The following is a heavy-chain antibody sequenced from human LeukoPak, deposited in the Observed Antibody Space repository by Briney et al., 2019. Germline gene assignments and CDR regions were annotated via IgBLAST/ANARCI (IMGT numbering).Heavy chain of an antibody. D-gene: IGHD2-2*01. CDR1: GFTFSAYA. CDR2: IGSDGKT. Sequence: PGEPLRLSCEASGFTFSAYAMTWVRQAPGKGLEWVSSIGSDGKTHYSESVKGRFAISRDNSKNTLYLQMNSLRVEDTAVYYCARGQSCSSTSCIFDYWGQGTLVTVSS. V-gene: IGHV3-23*01. J-gene: IGHJ4*02. CDR3: ARGQSCSSTSCIFDY.